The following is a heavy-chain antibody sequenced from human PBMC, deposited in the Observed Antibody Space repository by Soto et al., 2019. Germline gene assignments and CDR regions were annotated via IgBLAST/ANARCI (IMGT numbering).Heavy chain of an antibody. J-gene: IGHJ6*02. CDR3: ARGRRQQLVRHYYYYGMDV. Sequence: GGSLRLSCAASGFTFSSYAMHWVRQAPGKGLEWVAVISYDGSNKYYADSVKGRLTISRDNSKNTLYLQMNSLRAEDTAVYYCARGRRQQLVRHYYYYGMDVWGQGTTVTVSS. D-gene: IGHD6-13*01. CDR2: ISYDGSNK. CDR1: GFTFSSYA. V-gene: IGHV3-30-3*01.